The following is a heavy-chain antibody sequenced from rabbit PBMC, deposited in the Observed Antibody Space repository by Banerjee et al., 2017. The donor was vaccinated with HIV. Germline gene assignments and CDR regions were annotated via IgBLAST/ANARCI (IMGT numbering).Heavy chain of an antibody. J-gene: IGHJ4*01. D-gene: IGHD7-1*01. CDR3: AREGYGDGTGDYDL. CDR1: GFDFSSNA. CDR2: IETGSDNT. V-gene: IGHV1S40*01. Sequence: QSLEEYGGDLVQPEGSLTLTCKASGFDFSSNAMCWVRQAPGKGLEWIACIETGSDNTFYATWAKGRFTISKTSSTTVTLQMTSLTAADTATYFCAREGYGDGTGDYDLWGPGTLVTV.